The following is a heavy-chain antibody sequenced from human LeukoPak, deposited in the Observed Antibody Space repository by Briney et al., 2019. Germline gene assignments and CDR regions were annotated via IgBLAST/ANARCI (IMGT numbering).Heavy chain of an antibody. CDR3: ARGHRDYDILTGYSNWFDP. CDR2: IYYSGST. CDR1: GGSISSYY. Sequence: SETLSLTCTVSGGSISSYYWSWIRQPPGKGLEWIGYIYYSGSTNYNPSLKSRVTISVDTSKNQFSLKLSSVTAADTAVYYCARGHRDYDILTGYSNWFDPWGQGTLVTVSS. J-gene: IGHJ5*02. D-gene: IGHD3-9*01. V-gene: IGHV4-59*08.